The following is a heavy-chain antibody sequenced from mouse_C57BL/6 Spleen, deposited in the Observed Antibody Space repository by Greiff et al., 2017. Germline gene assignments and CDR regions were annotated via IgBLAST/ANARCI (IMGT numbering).Heavy chain of an antibody. V-gene: IGHV1-53*01. CDR2: INPSNGGT. CDR3: ARLDSNYWYFDV. CDR1: GYTFTSYW. D-gene: IGHD2-5*01. J-gene: IGHJ1*03. Sequence: QVQLQQPGTELVKPGASVKLSCKASGYTFTSYWMHWVKQRPGQGLEWIGNINPSNGGTNYNEKFKSKATLTVDKSSSTVYMQLSSLTSEDSAVYYCARLDSNYWYFDVWGTGTTVTVSS.